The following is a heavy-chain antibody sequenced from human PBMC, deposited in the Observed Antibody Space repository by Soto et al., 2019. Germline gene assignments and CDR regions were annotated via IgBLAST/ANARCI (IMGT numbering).Heavy chain of an antibody. CDR1: GGSISSGGYY. CDR2: IYYSGST. V-gene: IGHV4-31*03. J-gene: IGHJ5*02. D-gene: IGHD6-13*01. Sequence: PSETLSLTCTVSGGSISSGGYYWSWIRQHPGKALEWIGYIYYSGSTYYNPSLKSRVTISVDTSKNQFSLKLSSVTAADTAVYYCARDLRSQRSNWFDPWGQGTLVTVSS. CDR3: ARDLRSQRSNWFDP.